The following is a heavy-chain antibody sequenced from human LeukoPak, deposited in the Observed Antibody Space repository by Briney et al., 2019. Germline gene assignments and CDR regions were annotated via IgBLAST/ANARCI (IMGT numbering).Heavy chain of an antibody. J-gene: IGHJ3*02. CDR3: ARVKEASAFDI. CDR2: ISSSSRYI. CDR1: GFTVSSYS. D-gene: IGHD5-12*01. Sequence: GGSLRLSCAASGFTVSSYSMNWVRQAPGKGLEWVSSISSSSRYIYYADSVKGRFTISRDNAKNSLYLQMNSLRAEDTAVYYCARVKEASAFDIWGQGTMVTVSS. V-gene: IGHV3-21*01.